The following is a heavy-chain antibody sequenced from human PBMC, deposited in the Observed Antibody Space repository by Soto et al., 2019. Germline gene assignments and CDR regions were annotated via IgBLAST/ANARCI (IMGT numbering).Heavy chain of an antibody. V-gene: IGHV1-18*01. Sequence: QVQLVQSGAEVKKPGASVKVSCKASGYTFTSYGISWVRQAPGQGLERMGWISAYNGNTNYAQKLQGRVTMTTDTSTSTAYMELRSLRSDDTAVYYCARSPGSIVVPAAIHWFDPGGQGTLVTVSS. CDR3: ARSPGSIVVPAAIHWFDP. D-gene: IGHD2-2*02. CDR1: GYTFTSYG. CDR2: ISAYNGNT. J-gene: IGHJ5*02.